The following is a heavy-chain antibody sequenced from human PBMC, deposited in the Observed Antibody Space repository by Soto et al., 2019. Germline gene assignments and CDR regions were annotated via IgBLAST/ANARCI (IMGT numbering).Heavy chain of an antibody. V-gene: IGHV1-18*04. D-gene: IGHD3-3*01. CDR2: ISAYNGNT. J-gene: IGHJ6*02. CDR3: ARERGGITIVGVGHYYYGMDV. Sequence: ASVKVSCKASGYTFTSYGISWVRQAPGQGLEWMGWISAYNGNTNYAQKLQGRVTMTTDTSTSTAYMELRSLRSDDTAVYYCARERGGITIVGVGHYYYGMDVWGQGTTVTVSS. CDR1: GYTFTSYG.